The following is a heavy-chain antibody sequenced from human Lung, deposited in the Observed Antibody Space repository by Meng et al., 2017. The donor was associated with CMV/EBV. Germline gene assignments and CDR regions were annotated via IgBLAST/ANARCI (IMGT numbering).Heavy chain of an antibody. J-gene: IGHJ5*02. D-gene: IGHD3-3*01. V-gene: IGHV4-39*07. CDR2: IYYSGST. Sequence: SXTVSGGSISSSSYYWGWIRQPPGKGLEWIGSIYYSGSTYYNPSLKSRVTISVDTSKNQFSLKLSSVTAADTAVYYCARAGTDYDFWSGYFGSWFDPWGQGXLVTVSS. CDR1: GGSISSSSYY. CDR3: ARAGTDYDFWSGYFGSWFDP.